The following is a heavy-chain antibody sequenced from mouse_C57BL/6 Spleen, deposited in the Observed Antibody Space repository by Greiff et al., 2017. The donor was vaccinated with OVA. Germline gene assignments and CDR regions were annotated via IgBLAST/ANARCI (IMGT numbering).Heavy chain of an antibody. CDR1: GFTFSDYG. D-gene: IGHD4-1*01. J-gene: IGHJ2*01. Sequence: EVQLVESGGGLVKPGGSLKLSCAASGFTFSDYGMHWVRQAPEKGLEWVAYISSGSSTIYYADTVKGRFTISRDNAKNTLFLQMTSLRSEDTAMYYCARLGRRIYYWGQGTTLTVSS. CDR3: ARLGRRIYY. V-gene: IGHV5-17*01. CDR2: ISSGSSTI.